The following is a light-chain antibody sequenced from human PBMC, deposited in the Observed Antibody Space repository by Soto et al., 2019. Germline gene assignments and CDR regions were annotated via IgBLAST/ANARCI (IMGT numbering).Light chain of an antibody. CDR1: QSVSGW. J-gene: IGKJ1*01. CDR3: QQYHTFPT. Sequence: DIQMTQSPSTLSASVGDRVTITCRASQSVSGWLAWYQQKPGKAPKLLIYDVSSLESGVPSRFSGSASGTEFTLTISNLQPDDFATYYCQQYHTFPTFGQGTKVDIK. V-gene: IGKV1-5*01. CDR2: DVS.